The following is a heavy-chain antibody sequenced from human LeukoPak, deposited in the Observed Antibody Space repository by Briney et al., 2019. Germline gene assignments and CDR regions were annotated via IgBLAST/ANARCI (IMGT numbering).Heavy chain of an antibody. V-gene: IGHV3-23*01. D-gene: IGHD1-26*01. CDR3: ATRPTVGGTTPTFDH. J-gene: IGHJ4*02. Sequence: GGSLRLSCAPSGFTFGNYAMNWVRQAPGGGLEWVSAISGTGGSTYYADSVKGRFTISRDNAKNALYLQMNTLRAEDTAIYSCATRPTVGGTTPTFDHWGQGTPVTVSS. CDR1: GFTFGNYA. CDR2: ISGTGGST.